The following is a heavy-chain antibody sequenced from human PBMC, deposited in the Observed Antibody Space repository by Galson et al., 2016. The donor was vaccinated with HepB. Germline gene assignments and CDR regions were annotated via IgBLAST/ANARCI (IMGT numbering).Heavy chain of an antibody. J-gene: IGHJ4*02. D-gene: IGHD6-19*01. CDR3: ARDEGGAGADY. CDR2: ISYSSSYI. CDR1: GFTFSIYN. V-gene: IGHV3-21*01. Sequence: SLRLSCATSGFTFSIYNMNWVRQAPGKGLEWVSSISYSSSYIYYADSVKGRFSISRDDAKNSLYLQMSSLRAEDTAVYYCARDEGGAGADYWGQGTLVTVAS.